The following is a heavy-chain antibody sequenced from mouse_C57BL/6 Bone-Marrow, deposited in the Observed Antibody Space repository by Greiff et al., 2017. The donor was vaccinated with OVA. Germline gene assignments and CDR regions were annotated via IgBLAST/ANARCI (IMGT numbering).Heavy chain of an antibody. CDR3: ARAVLHY. J-gene: IGHJ2*01. CDR1: GYTFTSYW. CDR2: IHPNSGST. Sequence: QVHLKQPWAELVKPGASVKLSCKASGYTFTSYWMHWVKQRPGQGLEWIGMIHPNSGSTNYNEKFKSKATLTVDKSSSTAYMQLSSLTSEDAAVYYCARAVLHYWGQGTTLTVSS. V-gene: IGHV1-64*01.